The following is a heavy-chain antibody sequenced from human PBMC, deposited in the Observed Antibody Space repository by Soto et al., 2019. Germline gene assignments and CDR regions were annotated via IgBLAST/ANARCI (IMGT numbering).Heavy chain of an antibody. CDR2: IKQDGSEK. J-gene: IGHJ4*02. D-gene: IGHD3-16*01. Sequence: VGSLRLSCAASGFTFSSYWMSWVSQAPGKGLEWVANIKQDGSEKYYVDSVKGRVTISRDNAKNSLYLQMNSLRAEDTAVYYSARDGRAGYNLRHYVYWGQGTLVNVSS. V-gene: IGHV3-7*03. CDR1: GFTFSSYW. CDR3: ARDGRAGYNLRHYVY.